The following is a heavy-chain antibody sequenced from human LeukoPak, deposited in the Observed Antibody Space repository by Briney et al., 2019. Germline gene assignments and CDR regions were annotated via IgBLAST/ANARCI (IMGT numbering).Heavy chain of an antibody. V-gene: IGHV3-23*01. Sequence: PGGSLRLSCAASGFAFSSYAMSWVPQAPGKGLEWVSAISGSGGRTYYADSVKGRFTISRDNSKNTLYLQMNSLRAEDTAVYYCAKDCGTSCYSWFDPWGQGTLVTVSS. CDR3: AKDCGTSCYSWFDP. D-gene: IGHD2-2*02. CDR1: GFAFSSYA. J-gene: IGHJ5*02. CDR2: ISGSGGRT.